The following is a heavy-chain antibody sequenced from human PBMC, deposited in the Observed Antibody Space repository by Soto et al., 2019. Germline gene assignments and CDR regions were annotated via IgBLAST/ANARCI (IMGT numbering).Heavy chain of an antibody. Sequence: QVQLVQSGAEVKKPGSSVKISCKASGDSFSSFAVTWVRQAPGQGLEWMGGIIPNFDTPKYAQKFQGRVTIIADKSTSTPYMQLSSLGSEDTAVYYCARPYYDSSGYYLWYFEYWGQGTLVTVSS. J-gene: IGHJ4*02. V-gene: IGHV1-69*06. CDR3: ARPYYDSSGYYLWYFEY. CDR2: IIPNFDTP. CDR1: GDSFSSFA. D-gene: IGHD3-22*01.